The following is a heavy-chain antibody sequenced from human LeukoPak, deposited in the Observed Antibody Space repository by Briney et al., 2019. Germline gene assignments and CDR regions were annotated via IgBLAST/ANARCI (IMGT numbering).Heavy chain of an antibody. J-gene: IGHJ3*02. D-gene: IGHD2-2*01. CDR2: IYHTGST. CDR3: ARASSTSRTDAFDI. CDR1: GGSISSGLYS. V-gene: IGHV4-30-2*05. Sequence: SETLSLTCDVSGGSISSGLYSWSWIRQPLGKGLEWIGYIYHTGSTYYNPSLKSRVTISVDTSKNQFSLRLSSVTAADTAVYYCARASSTSRTDAFDIWGQGTMVTVSS.